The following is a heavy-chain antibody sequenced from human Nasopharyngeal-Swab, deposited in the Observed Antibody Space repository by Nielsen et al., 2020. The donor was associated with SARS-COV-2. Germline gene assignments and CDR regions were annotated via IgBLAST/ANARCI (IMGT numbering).Heavy chain of an antibody. Sequence: VRQMPGKGLEWVSYISSSGSTIYYADSVKGRFTISRDNAKNSLYLQMNSLRAEDTAVYYCAREGRFLDYYYYYGMDVWGQGTTVTVSS. CDR2: ISSSGSTI. CDR3: AREGRFLDYYYYYGMDV. D-gene: IGHD3-3*01. V-gene: IGHV3-11*04. J-gene: IGHJ6*02.